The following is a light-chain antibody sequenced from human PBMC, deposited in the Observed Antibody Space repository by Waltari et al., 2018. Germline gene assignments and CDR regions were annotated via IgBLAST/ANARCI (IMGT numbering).Light chain of an antibody. CDR1: QSITNW. CDR2: RAS. CDR3: QQYDNYWT. J-gene: IGKJ1*01. Sequence: DIQMTQSPSTLSASVRDRVTITCRASQSITNWLALYQQKPGKAPKLLIYRASNLESGVPSRFSGSGSGTEFTLTISSLQPDDFATYYCQQYDNYWTFGQGTKVEIQ. V-gene: IGKV1-5*03.